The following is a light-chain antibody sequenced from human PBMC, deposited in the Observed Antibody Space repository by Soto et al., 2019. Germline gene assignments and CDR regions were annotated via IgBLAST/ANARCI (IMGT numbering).Light chain of an antibody. J-gene: IGKJ1*01. V-gene: IGKV2D-29*01. Sequence: DIVMTQTPLSLSVTPGQPASISCKSSQSLLYSDGTTYLSWYLQKPGQPPQLLLYEVSNRFSGVPDRFSGIGSGTDFTLRISRVEAEDVGVYSCMQTVQLPGTFGQGTKVEIK. CDR1: QSLLYSDGTTY. CDR2: EVS. CDR3: MQTVQLPGT.